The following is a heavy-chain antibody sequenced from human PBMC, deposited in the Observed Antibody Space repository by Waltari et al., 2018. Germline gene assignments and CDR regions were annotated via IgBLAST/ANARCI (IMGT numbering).Heavy chain of an antibody. J-gene: IGHJ5*02. CDR3: AGFIRLQLDWFDP. D-gene: IGHD5-12*01. CDR1: GGSINGYY. Sequence: QVQLQESGPGLVKPSETLSLTCSVSGGSINGYYWSWIRQPPGKGLELIGYIHYSGSTSYNPALKSRVTISLDTPKNQFALTLSSVTAADTAKYYCAGFIRLQLDWFDPWGQGALVTVSS. V-gene: IGHV4-59*08. CDR2: IHYSGST.